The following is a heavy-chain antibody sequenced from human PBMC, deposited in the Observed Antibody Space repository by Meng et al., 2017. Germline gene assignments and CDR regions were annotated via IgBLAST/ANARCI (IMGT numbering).Heavy chain of an antibody. CDR1: GFVFSDSA. J-gene: IGHJ5*02. Sequence: EVERGEAVGGGVHPAGSLNLSCSASGFVFSDSAIHGVRQASGKGLEWVGVIERKGKNYATTYDASLSGRFTISRDESRNTAFLQMDSLNTEDTAMYYCTRDAGLLNWLDPWGQGTLVTVSS. CDR3: TRDAGLLNWLDP. CDR2: IERKGKNYAT. V-gene: IGHV3-73*01. D-gene: IGHD2/OR15-2a*01.